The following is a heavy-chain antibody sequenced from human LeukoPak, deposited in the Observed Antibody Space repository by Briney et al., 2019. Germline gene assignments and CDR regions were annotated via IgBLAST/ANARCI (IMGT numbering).Heavy chain of an antibody. Sequence: SETLSLTRTVSGYSIRSGYYWGWIRQPPGKGLEWIGSMYHSGSTYYNPSLRSRVIISVDTSKNQFSLKLSSVTAADTAVYFCARGPYSYDSSGAFDIWGQGTMVTVSS. J-gene: IGHJ3*02. CDR1: GYSIRSGYY. CDR2: MYHSGST. V-gene: IGHV4-38-2*02. CDR3: ARGPYSYDSSGAFDI. D-gene: IGHD3-22*01.